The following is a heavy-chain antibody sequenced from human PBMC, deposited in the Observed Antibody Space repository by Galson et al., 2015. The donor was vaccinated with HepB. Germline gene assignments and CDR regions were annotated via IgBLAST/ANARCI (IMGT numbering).Heavy chain of an antibody. V-gene: IGHV3-11*01. CDR1: GFTFSDYY. Sequence: SLRLSCAASGFTFSDYYMSWIRQAPGKGLEWVSYISSSGSTIYYADSVKGRFTIARDNAKNSLYLQMNSLRAEDTAVYYCARERSGVFRQDYWGQGTLVTVSS. D-gene: IGHD3-3*01. CDR3: ARERSGVFRQDY. CDR2: ISSSGSTI. J-gene: IGHJ4*02.